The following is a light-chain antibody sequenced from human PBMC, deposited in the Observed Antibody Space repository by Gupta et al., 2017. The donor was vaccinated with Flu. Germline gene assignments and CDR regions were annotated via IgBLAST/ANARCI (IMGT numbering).Light chain of an antibody. CDR3: SSTDTSWNNCV. CDR2: DDR. CDR1: ALANNY. J-gene: IGLJ3*02. V-gene: IGLV3-10*01. Sequence: GQTARITCSGDALANNYAYWYQQKSGPAPVLIIYDDRKRPSGIPERFSGSNSGTIATLTISGAQVEDEADYYCSSTDTSWNNCVFGGGTKLTVL.